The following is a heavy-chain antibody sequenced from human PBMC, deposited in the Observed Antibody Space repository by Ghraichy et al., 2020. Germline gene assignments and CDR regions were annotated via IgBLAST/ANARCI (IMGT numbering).Heavy chain of an antibody. CDR3: ARWGYSNYFGAYYYYYGMDV. CDR2: ISYDGSNK. D-gene: IGHD4-11*01. CDR1: GFTFSSYA. J-gene: IGHJ6*02. V-gene: IGHV3-30-3*01. Sequence: GGSLRLSCAASGFTFSSYAMHWVRQAPGKGLEWVAVISYDGSNKYYADSVKGRFTISRDNSKNTLYLQMNSLRAEDTAVYYCARWGYSNYFGAYYYYYGMDVWGQGTTVTVSS.